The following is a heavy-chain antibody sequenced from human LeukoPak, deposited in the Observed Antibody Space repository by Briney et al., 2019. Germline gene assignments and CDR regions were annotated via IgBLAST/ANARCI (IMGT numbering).Heavy chain of an antibody. CDR1: GFTVSSNF. V-gene: IGHV3-66*01. D-gene: IGHD3-10*01. CDR2: IYSGGST. CDR3: AGLGITMVRGVADGWFDP. Sequence: PGGSLRLSCAASGFTVSSNFMSWVRQAPGKGLEWVSVIYSGGSTYYADSVKGRFTISRDNSKNTLYLQMNSLRAEDTAVYYCAGLGITMVRGVADGWFDPWGQGTLVTVSS. J-gene: IGHJ5*02.